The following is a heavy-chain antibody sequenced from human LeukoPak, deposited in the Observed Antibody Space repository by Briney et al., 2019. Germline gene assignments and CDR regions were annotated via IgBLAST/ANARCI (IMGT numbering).Heavy chain of an antibody. CDR2: IKQDGSEK. J-gene: IGHJ3*02. D-gene: IGHD4-17*01. Sequence: GGSLRLSCAASGFTFSSYWMSWVRQAPGKGLEWVANIKQDGSEKYYVDSVKGRFTISRDNAKNSLYLQMNSLRAEDTAVYYCARGQNTVTTTTRGAFDIWGQGTMVTVSS. CDR3: ARGQNTVTTTTRGAFDI. V-gene: IGHV3-7*01. CDR1: GFTFSSYW.